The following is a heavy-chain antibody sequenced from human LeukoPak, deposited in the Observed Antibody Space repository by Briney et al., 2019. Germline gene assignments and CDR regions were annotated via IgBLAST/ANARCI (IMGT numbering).Heavy chain of an antibody. V-gene: IGHV3-53*01. J-gene: IGHJ1*01. Sequence: SGGSTYYTDSVKRRFTISRDNSKNTLYLQMNSLRAEDTAVYYCARGYCSGGSCYSVYFQHWGQGTLVTVSS. D-gene: IGHD2-15*01. CDR3: ARGYCSGGSCYSVYFQH. CDR2: SGGST.